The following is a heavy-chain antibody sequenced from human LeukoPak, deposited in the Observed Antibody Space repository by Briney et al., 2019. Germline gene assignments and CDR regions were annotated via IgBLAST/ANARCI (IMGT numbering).Heavy chain of an antibody. V-gene: IGHV3-33*07. J-gene: IGHJ1*01. CDR1: GFTFSSYG. D-gene: IGHD3-22*01. Sequence: GRSLRLSCAASGFTFSSYGMYWVRQAPRKGLEWVAVIWYDGCNKYYADSVKGRFTISRDNSKNTLYLQMNRLRAEDTAVYYCARVDLDYDSSGPFSLQHWGQGTLVTVSS. CDR3: ARVDLDYDSSGPFSLQH. CDR2: IWYDGCNK.